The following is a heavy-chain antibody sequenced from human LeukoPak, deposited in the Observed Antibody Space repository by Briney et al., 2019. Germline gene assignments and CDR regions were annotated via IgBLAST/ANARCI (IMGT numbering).Heavy chain of an antibody. J-gene: IGHJ4*02. CDR1: GFTFSNYA. CDR3: SKWGDYDVLTGYYDSDF. CDR2: IIGSGGST. V-gene: IGHV3-23*01. Sequence: GGSLRLSCAASGFTFSNYAMSWVRQAPGKGLEWVSAIIGSGGSTYYADSVKGRFSISRDNSTNTLFLQMNSLRVEDTALYYCSKWGDYDVLTGYYDSDFWGQGTLVTVSS. D-gene: IGHD3-9*01.